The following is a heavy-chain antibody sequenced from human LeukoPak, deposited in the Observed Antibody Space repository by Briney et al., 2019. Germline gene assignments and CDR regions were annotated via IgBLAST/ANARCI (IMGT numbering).Heavy chain of an antibody. J-gene: IGHJ4*02. CDR2: NSGSGGST. CDR1: GFTFSSYD. Sequence: PGGSLRLSCAASGFTFSSYDMSWVRQAPGKGLEWVLANSGSGGSTYADSVKGRFTISRDNSKNTLYLQMNSLRVEDTAVYYCARGSLTTRFSDYYGSGSHKEGYYFDYWGQGTLVTVSS. D-gene: IGHD3-10*01. V-gene: IGHV3-23*01. CDR3: ARGSLTTRFSDYYGSGSHKEGYYFDY.